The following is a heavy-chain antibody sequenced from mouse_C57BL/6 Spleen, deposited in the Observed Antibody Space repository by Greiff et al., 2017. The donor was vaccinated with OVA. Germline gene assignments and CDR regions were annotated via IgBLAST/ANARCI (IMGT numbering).Heavy chain of an antibody. Sequence: QVQLKQPGAELVKPGASVKLSCKASGYTFTSYWMHWVKQRPGRGLEWIGRIDPNSGGTKYNEKFKSKATLTVDKPSSTAYMQLSSLTSEDSAVYYCARGGYDDDGGFDYWGQGTTLTVSS. CDR3: ARGGYDDDGGFDY. CDR1: GYTFTSYW. CDR2: IDPNSGGT. D-gene: IGHD2-4*01. V-gene: IGHV1-72*01. J-gene: IGHJ2*01.